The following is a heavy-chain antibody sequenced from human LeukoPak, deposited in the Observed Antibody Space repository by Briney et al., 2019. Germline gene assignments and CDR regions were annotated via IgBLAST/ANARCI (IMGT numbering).Heavy chain of an antibody. Sequence: SVKVSCKASGGTFSSYAFNWVRQAPGQGLEWMGGIIPIFGTANYAQKFQGRVSITADESTSTAYMELSSLRSEDTAVYYCARDRGYCSSTSCYVDRSGSLDYWGQGTLVTVSS. D-gene: IGHD2-2*01. V-gene: IGHV1-69*01. CDR1: GGTFSSYA. CDR3: ARDRGYCSSTSCYVDRSGSLDY. CDR2: IIPIFGTA. J-gene: IGHJ4*02.